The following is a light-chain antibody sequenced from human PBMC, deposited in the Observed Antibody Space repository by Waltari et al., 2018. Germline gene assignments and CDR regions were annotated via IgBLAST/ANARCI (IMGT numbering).Light chain of an antibody. CDR3: CSYAGSYTLV. Sequence: QSALTQPRSVSGSPGQSVTISCTGTSNDVGGYNYVSWYQQHAGKAPKFMIYDVNERPAGVPDRFSGSKSGNTASLTISGLQAEDGADYYCCSYAGSYTLVFGGGTKLTVL. V-gene: IGLV2-11*01. J-gene: IGLJ3*02. CDR1: SNDVGGYNY. CDR2: DVN.